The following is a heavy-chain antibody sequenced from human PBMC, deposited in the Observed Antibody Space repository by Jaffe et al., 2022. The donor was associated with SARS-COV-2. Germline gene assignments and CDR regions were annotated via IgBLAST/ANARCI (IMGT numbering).Heavy chain of an antibody. Sequence: EVQLVESGGGLVKPGGSLRLSCAASGFTFSNAWMSWVRQAPGKGLEWVGRIKSKTDGGTTDYAAPVKGRFTISRDDSKNTLYLQMNSLKTEDTAVYYCTTRGPLDDYGDYEFSWYFDLWGRGTLVTVSS. D-gene: IGHD4-17*01. CDR1: GFTFSNAW. CDR2: IKSKTDGGTT. J-gene: IGHJ2*01. V-gene: IGHV3-15*01. CDR3: TTRGPLDDYGDYEFSWYFDL.